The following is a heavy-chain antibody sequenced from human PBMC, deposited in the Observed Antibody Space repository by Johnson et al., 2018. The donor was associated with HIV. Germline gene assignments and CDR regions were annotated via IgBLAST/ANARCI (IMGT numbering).Heavy chain of an antibody. CDR1: GFTFDDYA. D-gene: IGHD2-15*01. V-gene: IGHV3-9*01. CDR2: ISWNSGSI. Sequence: VQLVESGGGLVQPGRSLRLSCAASGFTFDDYAMHWVRQAPGKGLEWVSGISWNSGSIGYADSVKGRFPISRDNAKNSLYLQMNSLKTEDTALYYCVRGIVVVVAAGRADAFDIWGQGTMVTVSS. CDR3: VRGIVVVVAAGRADAFDI. J-gene: IGHJ3*02.